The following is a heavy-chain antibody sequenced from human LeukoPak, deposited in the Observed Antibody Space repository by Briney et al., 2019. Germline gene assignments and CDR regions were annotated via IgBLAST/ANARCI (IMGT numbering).Heavy chain of an antibody. CDR1: GGSFSGYY. V-gene: IGHV4-34*01. Sequence: SETLSLTCAVYGGSFSGYYWSWIRQPPGKGLEWIGEINHSGSTNYNPSLKSRVTISVDTSKNQFSLKLSSVTAADTAVYYCAREVVTTGYYYYYMDVWGKGTTVTVSS. CDR2: INHSGST. D-gene: IGHD4-23*01. J-gene: IGHJ6*03. CDR3: AREVVTTGYYYYYMDV.